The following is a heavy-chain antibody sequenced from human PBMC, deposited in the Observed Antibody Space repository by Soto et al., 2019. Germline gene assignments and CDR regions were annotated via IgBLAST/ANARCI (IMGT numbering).Heavy chain of an antibody. CDR1: GYTVTSYD. Sequence: ASVKVSCKASGYTVTSYDINWVRRATGQGLEWMGWMNPNSGNTGYAQKFQGRVTMTRNTSISTAYMELSSLRSEDTAVYYCARGPPYCSSTSCHQPHFDYWGQGTLVTVSS. CDR3: ARGPPYCSSTSCHQPHFDY. CDR2: MNPNSGNT. J-gene: IGHJ4*02. D-gene: IGHD2-2*01. V-gene: IGHV1-8*01.